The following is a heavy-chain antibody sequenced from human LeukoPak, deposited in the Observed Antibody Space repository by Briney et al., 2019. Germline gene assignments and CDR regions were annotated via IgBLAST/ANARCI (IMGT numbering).Heavy chain of an antibody. CDR2: INHSGST. V-gene: IGHV4-34*01. Sequence: SETLSLTCAVYGGSFSGYYWSWIRQPPGKGLEWIGEINHSGSTNYNPSLKSRVTISVDTSKNQFSLKLSSVTAADTAVYYYARVSEDYDSSGYPERYFDYWGQGTLVTVSS. J-gene: IGHJ4*02. D-gene: IGHD3-22*01. CDR1: GGSFSGYY. CDR3: ARVSEDYDSSGYPERYFDY.